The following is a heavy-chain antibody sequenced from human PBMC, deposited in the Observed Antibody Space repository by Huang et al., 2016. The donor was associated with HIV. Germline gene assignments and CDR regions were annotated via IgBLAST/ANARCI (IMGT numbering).Heavy chain of an antibody. D-gene: IGHD3-22*01. CDR2: ISARGST. CDR3: ARMFKYDSGGYWGNDAFDI. CDR1: GGSFSGHF. Sequence: QVQLQQWGAELLKPSETLSLTCAVSGGSFSGHFWTWIRQPPGRGLEWIGEISARGSTTYNPSLKSRVTISGDTSQSQFSLKLNSVTAADTAIYYCARMFKYDSGGYWGNDAFDIWGQGTMVTVSS. V-gene: IGHV4-34*02. J-gene: IGHJ3*02.